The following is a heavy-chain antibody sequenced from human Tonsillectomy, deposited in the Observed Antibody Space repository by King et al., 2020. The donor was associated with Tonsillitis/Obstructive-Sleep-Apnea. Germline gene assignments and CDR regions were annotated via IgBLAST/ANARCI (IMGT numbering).Heavy chain of an antibody. J-gene: IGHJ4*02. CDR3: ARDYCSTTSCYARYFDY. D-gene: IGHD2-2*01. Sequence: VQLVESAAEVKKPGASVKVSCKASGYTFTNYGISWVRQAPGQGLEWMGWISAYSANTNYAQKLQGRVTMTTDTSTSTAYMELRSLRSDDTAVYYCARDYCSTTSCYARYFDYWGQGTLVTVSS. V-gene: IGHV1-18*01. CDR2: ISAYSANT. CDR1: GYTFTNYG.